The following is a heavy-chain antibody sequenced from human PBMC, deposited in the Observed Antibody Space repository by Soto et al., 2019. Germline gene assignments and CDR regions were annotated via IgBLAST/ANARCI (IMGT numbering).Heavy chain of an antibody. CDR3: ASDKITGLFDY. J-gene: IGHJ4*02. V-gene: IGHV4-34*01. D-gene: IGHD3-10*01. CDR1: GGSFSGYY. CDR2: INHSGST. Sequence: SETLSLTCAVYGGSFSGYYWTWIRQPPGTGLEWIGEINHSGSTNYNPSLKSRVTISVDTSKNQFSLKLTSVTAADTAVYYCASDKITGLFDYWGQGALVTVSS.